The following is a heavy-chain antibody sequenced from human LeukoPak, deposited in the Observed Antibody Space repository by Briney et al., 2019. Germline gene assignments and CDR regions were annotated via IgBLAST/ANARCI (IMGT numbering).Heavy chain of an antibody. J-gene: IGHJ4*02. CDR1: GFTFNNYG. CDR3: VKVAGGSGSRNPFDY. V-gene: IGHV3-30*18. Sequence: GGSLRLSCAASGFTFNNYGIHWVRQAPGKGLEWVAVISYDGTNQYYADSVKGRFTLSRDNSKNTLYLQMNSLRAEDTAVYYCVKVAGGSGSRNPFDYWGQGTLVTVSS. CDR2: ISYDGTNQ. D-gene: IGHD6-25*01.